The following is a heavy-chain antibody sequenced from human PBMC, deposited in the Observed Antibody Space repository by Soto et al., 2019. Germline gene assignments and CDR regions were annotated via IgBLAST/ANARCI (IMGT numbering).Heavy chain of an antibody. D-gene: IGHD1-1*01. CDR2: LIPIFGAA. CDR1: GGTFSSHA. CDR3: ASPHAYKGYYNCMDV. V-gene: IGHV1-69*12. J-gene: IGHJ6*02. Sequence: QVQLVQSGAEVKKPGSSVKVSCKASGGTFSSHAISWVRQAPGQGLEWMGGLIPIFGAANYAQKFQGRVTITADASTNTAYMDLGSLRSEDTAVYYCASPHAYKGYYNCMDVWGQGTTVTVSS.